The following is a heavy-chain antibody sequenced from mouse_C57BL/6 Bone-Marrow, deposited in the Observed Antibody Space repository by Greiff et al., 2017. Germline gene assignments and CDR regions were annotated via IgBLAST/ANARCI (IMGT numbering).Heavy chain of an antibody. CDR2: IWSGGST. CDR1: GFSLTSYG. CDR3: ATWRAY. V-gene: IGHV2-2*01. J-gene: IGHJ3*01. Sequence: QVQLQQSGPGLVQPSQSLSITCTVSGFSLTSYGVHWVRQSPGKGLEWLGVIWSGGSTDYNAAFISRLSISKDNSKRQVFFKMNSLQADDTAIYYCATWRAYWGQGTLVTVSA.